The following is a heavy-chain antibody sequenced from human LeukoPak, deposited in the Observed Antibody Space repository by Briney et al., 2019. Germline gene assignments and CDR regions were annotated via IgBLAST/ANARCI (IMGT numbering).Heavy chain of an antibody. Sequence: SETLSLTCTVFGGSISSSNYYWAWFRQPPGKGLDWIGSLYYDGRTYYNPSLESRLTISVDTSNNQFSLKLSSVTAADTAVYYCARANADCTYNYDFWSGCMGRGNWFDPWGQGTLVTVSS. V-gene: IGHV4-39*01. J-gene: IGHJ5*02. CDR1: GGSISSSNYY. CDR2: LYYDGRT. D-gene: IGHD3-3*01. CDR3: ARANADCTYNYDFWSGCMGRGNWFDP.